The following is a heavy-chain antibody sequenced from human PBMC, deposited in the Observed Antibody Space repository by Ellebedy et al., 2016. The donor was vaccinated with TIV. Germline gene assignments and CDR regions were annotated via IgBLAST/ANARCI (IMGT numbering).Heavy chain of an antibody. Sequence: ASVKVSCXASGYTFTSYHMHWVRQAPGQGLEWMGIINPRGGSTNYAQKFQERVTITRDMSTSTAYMELSSLRSEDTAVYYCAAEVGYYDYIWGSPPSAFDIWGQGTMVTVSS. CDR1: GYTFTSYH. CDR3: AAEVGYYDYIWGSPPSAFDI. CDR2: INPRGGST. V-gene: IGHV1-46*01. D-gene: IGHD3-16*01. J-gene: IGHJ3*02.